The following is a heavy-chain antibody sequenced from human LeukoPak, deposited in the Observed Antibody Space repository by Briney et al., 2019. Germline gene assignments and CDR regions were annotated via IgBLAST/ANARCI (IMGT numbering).Heavy chain of an antibody. CDR3: ARVEYDYVWGSYRSPYYFDY. Sequence: ASVKVSCKASGYTFTGYYMHWVRQAPGQGLEWMGWINPNSGGTNYAQKFQGRVTMTRDTSISTAYKELSRLRSDDTAVYYCARVEYDYVWGSYRSPYYFDYWGQGTLVTVSS. J-gene: IGHJ4*02. CDR2: INPNSGGT. CDR1: GYTFTGYY. D-gene: IGHD3-16*02. V-gene: IGHV1-2*02.